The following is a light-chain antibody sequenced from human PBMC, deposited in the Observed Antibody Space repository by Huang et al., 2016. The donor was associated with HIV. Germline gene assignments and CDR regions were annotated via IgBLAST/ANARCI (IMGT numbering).Light chain of an antibody. J-gene: IGKJ2*01. V-gene: IGKV1-16*01. Sequence: DIQMTQSPSSLSASLGDRVTITCRASQDISDYLAWFQQKPGKAPTSLIFATSTLHSVVPSRFSGSGSGTAFTLTINNLQPEDFATYYCQQYSDYPRTFGQGTKLDIK. CDR3: QQYSDYPRT. CDR1: QDISDY. CDR2: ATS.